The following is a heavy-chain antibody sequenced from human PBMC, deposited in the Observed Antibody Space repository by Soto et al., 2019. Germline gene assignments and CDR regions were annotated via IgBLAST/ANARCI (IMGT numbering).Heavy chain of an antibody. V-gene: IGHV3-23*01. CDR2: ISGSGETT. Sequence: PGGSLRLSCAASGFTFSSYAMSWVRQAPGKGLEWVSGISGSGETTSSADSVKGRFTISRDNAKNTLYLQMNSLRAEDTAVYYCASRPYFDVLTGFYRNWGQGTLVTVSS. D-gene: IGHD3-9*01. CDR3: ASRPYFDVLTGFYRN. J-gene: IGHJ4*02. CDR1: GFTFSSYA.